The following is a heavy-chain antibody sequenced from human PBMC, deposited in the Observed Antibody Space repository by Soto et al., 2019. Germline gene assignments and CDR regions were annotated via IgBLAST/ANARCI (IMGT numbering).Heavy chain of an antibody. CDR1: GFTFSNSA. Sequence: GGSLRLSCAASGFTFSNSAMNWVRQAPAKGLEWVSPIRDSGSDGSTFYADSVKGRFTISRDDSKNTLYLQMSSLKAEDTAMYYCAKVRVEIDADFDYWGQGALVTVSS. J-gene: IGHJ4*02. CDR3: AKVRVEIDADFDY. D-gene: IGHD5-12*01. V-gene: IGHV3-23*01. CDR2: IRDSGSDGST.